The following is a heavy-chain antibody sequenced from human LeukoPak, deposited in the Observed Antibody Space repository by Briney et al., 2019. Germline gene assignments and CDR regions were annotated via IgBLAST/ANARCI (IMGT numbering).Heavy chain of an antibody. CDR1: GYTFTGYF. D-gene: IGHD5-12*01. Sequence: ASVKVSCKASGYTFTGYFIHWVRQAPGQGLEWMGCVNPNSGGTNYAQKFQGRVTMTRDTSISTAYMELSRLRSDDTAVFYCARALYSGYTYGGQQVVHSCFDPWGQGTLVTVSS. V-gene: IGHV1-2*02. CDR3: ARALYSGYTYGGQQVVHSCFDP. CDR2: VNPNSGGT. J-gene: IGHJ5*02.